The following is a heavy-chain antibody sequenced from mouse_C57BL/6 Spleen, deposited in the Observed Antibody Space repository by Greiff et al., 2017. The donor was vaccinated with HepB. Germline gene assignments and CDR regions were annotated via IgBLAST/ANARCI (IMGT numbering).Heavy chain of an antibody. D-gene: IGHD3-2*02. CDR1: GFNIKNTY. V-gene: IGHV14-3*01. CDR2: IDPANGNT. J-gene: IGHJ3*01. CDR3: APDSSGYVWFAY. Sequence: VHVKQSVAELVRPGASVKLSCTASGFNIKNTYMHWVKQRPEQGLEWIGRIDPANGNTKYAPKFQGKATITADTSSNTAYLQLSSLTSEDTAIYYCAPDSSGYVWFAYWGQGTLVTVSA.